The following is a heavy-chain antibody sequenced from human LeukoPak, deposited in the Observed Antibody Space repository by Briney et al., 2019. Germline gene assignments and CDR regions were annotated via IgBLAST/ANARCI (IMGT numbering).Heavy chain of an antibody. CDR3: VRSSRVGQWLVGAFEI. V-gene: IGHV3-21*01. J-gene: IGHJ3*02. D-gene: IGHD6-19*01. CDR1: GVTLSYYN. CDR2: ISSSSSYI. Sequence: GGSLRLSCAASGVTLSYYNMNWVRQAPGKGLERVSSISSSSSYIYYADSVKGRFTISRDNAKNSLYLQMNSLRVEDTAVYYCVRSSRVGQWLVGAFEIWGQGTMVTVSS.